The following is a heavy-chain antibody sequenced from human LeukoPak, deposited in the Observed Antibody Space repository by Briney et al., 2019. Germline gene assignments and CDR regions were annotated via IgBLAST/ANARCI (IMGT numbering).Heavy chain of an antibody. D-gene: IGHD6-13*01. V-gene: IGHV1-2*02. CDR2: INPNSGGT. J-gene: IGHJ6*02. Sequence: GASVKVSCKASGYTFTGYYMHWVRQAPGQGLEWMGWINPNSGGTNYAQKFQGRVTMTRDTSISTAYMELSRLRSDDTAVYYCARNAAAAGTGYYYCGMDVWGQGTTVTVSS. CDR1: GYTFTGYY. CDR3: ARNAAAAGTGYYYCGMDV.